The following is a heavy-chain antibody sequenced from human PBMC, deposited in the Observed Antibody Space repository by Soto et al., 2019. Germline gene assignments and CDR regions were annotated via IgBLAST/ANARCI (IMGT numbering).Heavy chain of an antibody. J-gene: IGHJ4*02. Sequence: SETLSLTCTVSGGSISSYYWSWIRQPPGKGLEWIGYIYYSGSTNYNPSLKSRVTISVDTSKNQFSLKLSSVTAADTAVYYCARDHPTITMIDDWGQGTLVTVSS. CDR3: ARDHPTITMIDD. D-gene: IGHD3-22*01. CDR2: IYYSGST. CDR1: GGSISSYY. V-gene: IGHV4-59*01.